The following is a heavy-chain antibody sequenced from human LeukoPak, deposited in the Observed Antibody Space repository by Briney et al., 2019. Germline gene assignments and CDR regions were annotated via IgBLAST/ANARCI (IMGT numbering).Heavy chain of an antibody. J-gene: IGHJ5*02. CDR1: GYTFTSYA. V-gene: IGHV1-3*01. D-gene: IGHD6-13*01. CDR2: INAGNGNT. CDR3: ARGRAAAGNSLFDP. Sequence: GASVKVSCKASGYTFTSYAMHWVRQAPGQRPEWMGWINAGNGNTKYSQKFQGRVTITRDTSASTAYMELSSLRSEDTAVYYCARGRAAAGNSLFDPWGQGTLVTVSS.